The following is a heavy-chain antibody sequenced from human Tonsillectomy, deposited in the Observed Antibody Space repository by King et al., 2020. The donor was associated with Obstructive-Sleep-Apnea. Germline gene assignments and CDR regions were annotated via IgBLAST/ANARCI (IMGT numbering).Heavy chain of an antibody. J-gene: IGHJ4*02. D-gene: IGHD3-10*02. Sequence: VQLVESGGGLVQPGRSLRLSCAASGFTFDDYAMHWVRQAPGKGLEWVSGISWNSGSIGYADSVKGRFTISRDNAKNSLYLQMNSLRAEDTALYYCAKDIQGQAFTMLLEYWGQGTLVTVSS. CDR2: ISWNSGSI. V-gene: IGHV3-9*01. CDR3: AKDIQGQAFTMLLEY. CDR1: GFTFDDYA.